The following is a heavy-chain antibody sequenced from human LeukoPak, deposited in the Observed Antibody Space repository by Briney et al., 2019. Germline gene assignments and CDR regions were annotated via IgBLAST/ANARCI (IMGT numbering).Heavy chain of an antibody. Sequence: ASVKVSCKASGYTFTNYDINWVRQATGQGLEWMGWMNPNSGNTGYAQKFQGRVTITRNTSISTAYMELSSLRSEDTAVYYCARGERDDYSKNFDYWGQGTLVTVSS. CDR2: MNPNSGNT. CDR1: GYTFTNYD. CDR3: ARGERDDYSKNFDY. D-gene: IGHD4-11*01. V-gene: IGHV1-8*03. J-gene: IGHJ4*02.